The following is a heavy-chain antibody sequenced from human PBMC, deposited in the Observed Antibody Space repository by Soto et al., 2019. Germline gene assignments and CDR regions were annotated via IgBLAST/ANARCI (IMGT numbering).Heavy chain of an antibody. Sequence: GGSLRLSCAASGFTFSGYGMHWVRQAPGKGLEWVAVIWYDGSNKYYADSVKGRFTISRDNSKNTLYLQMNSLRAEDTAVYYCAKLPNVVVPAGYWGQGTLVTVSS. CDR2: IWYDGSNK. D-gene: IGHD2-2*01. CDR1: GFTFSGYG. J-gene: IGHJ4*02. V-gene: IGHV3-33*06. CDR3: AKLPNVVVPAGY.